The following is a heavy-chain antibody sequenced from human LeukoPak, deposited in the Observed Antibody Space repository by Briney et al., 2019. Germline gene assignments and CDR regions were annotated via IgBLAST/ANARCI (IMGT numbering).Heavy chain of an antibody. V-gene: IGHV5-51*01. CDR2: IYLYDSDT. Sequence: GESLKISCKGSGYTFSNYWIGWVRQMPGKGLEWMGIIYLYDSDTRYSPSFQGQVTISADKSISTAYLQWSSLKASDTAIYYCARQGAAGKYYYYYMDVWGKGTTVTVSS. CDR3: ARQGAAGKYYYYYMDV. CDR1: GYTFSNYW. J-gene: IGHJ6*03. D-gene: IGHD6-13*01.